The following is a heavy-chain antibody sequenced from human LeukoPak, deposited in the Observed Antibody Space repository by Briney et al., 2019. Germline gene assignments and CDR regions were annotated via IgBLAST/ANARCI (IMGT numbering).Heavy chain of an antibody. CDR1: GYIFTTYW. CDR2: IYPGDSDT. J-gene: IGHJ5*02. CDR3: ARHVPRVSEYDSSGGVWFDP. V-gene: IGHV5-51*01. D-gene: IGHD3-22*01. Sequence: PGESLKISCKGSGYIFTTYWIGWVRQMPGKGLEWMGIIYPGDSDTRYSPSFQGQVTISADKSISTAYLQWSSLKASDTAMYYCARHVPRVSEYDSSGGVWFDPWGQGTLVTVSS.